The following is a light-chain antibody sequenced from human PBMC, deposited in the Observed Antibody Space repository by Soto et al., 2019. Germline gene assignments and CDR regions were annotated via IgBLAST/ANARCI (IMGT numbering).Light chain of an antibody. Sequence: EIQMTHAHCNLSASVGDRVTITCRASQSISTWLAWYQQKPGKAPKILISDASILENGVPSRFSGTGSGTEFTLTISNLQPDYFATYFCQQYNSLSLITFGQGTRLEIK. CDR2: DAS. CDR1: QSISTW. V-gene: IGKV1-5*01. J-gene: IGKJ5*01. CDR3: QQYNSLSLIT.